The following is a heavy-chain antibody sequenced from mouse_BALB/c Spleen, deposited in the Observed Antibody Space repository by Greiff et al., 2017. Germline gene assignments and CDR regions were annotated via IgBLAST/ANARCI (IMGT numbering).Heavy chain of an antibody. CDR3: NAALGGNCFYAMDY. Sequence: VQLQQSGAELVRSGASVKLSCTASGFNIKDYYIHWVKQRPEQGLEWIGWIDPENGDTEYAPKFQGKATMTADTSSNTAYLQLSSLTSEDTAVYYCNAALGGNCFYAMDYWGQGTSVTVSS. CDR1: GFNIKDYY. V-gene: IGHV14-4*02. J-gene: IGHJ4*01. CDR2: IDPENGDT. D-gene: IGHD2-1*01.